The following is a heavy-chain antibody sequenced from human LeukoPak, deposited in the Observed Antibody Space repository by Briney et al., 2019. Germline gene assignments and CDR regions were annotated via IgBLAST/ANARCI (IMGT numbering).Heavy chain of an antibody. D-gene: IGHD2-15*01. CDR2: ISGSGGST. Sequence: GGSLRLSCAAPGFTFSSYAMSWVRQAPGKGLEWVSAISGSGGSTYYADSVKGRFTISRDNSKNTLYLQMNSLRAEDTAVYYCAKGISWWLLRIWGQGTLVTVSS. CDR1: GFTFSSYA. V-gene: IGHV3-23*01. CDR3: AKGISWWLLRI. J-gene: IGHJ4*02.